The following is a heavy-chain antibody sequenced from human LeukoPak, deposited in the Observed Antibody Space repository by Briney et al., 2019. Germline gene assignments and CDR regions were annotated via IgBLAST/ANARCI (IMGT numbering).Heavy chain of an antibody. Sequence: PGGSLRLSCAASGLTFSSYWMSWVRQAPGKGLEWVANIKQDGSEKYYVDSVKGRFTISRDNAKNSLYLQMNSLRAEDTAVYYCAKTTVDYWGQGTLVTVSS. J-gene: IGHJ4*02. V-gene: IGHV3-7*05. CDR3: AKTTVDY. CDR2: IKQDGSEK. D-gene: IGHD4-17*01. CDR1: GLTFSSYW.